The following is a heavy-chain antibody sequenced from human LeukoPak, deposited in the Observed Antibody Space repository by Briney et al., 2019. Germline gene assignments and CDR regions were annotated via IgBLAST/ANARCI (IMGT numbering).Heavy chain of an antibody. Sequence: PGGSLRLSCAASGVTFSYYWMHWVRQAPGKGLVWVSRIDSDGSSTSYAGSVKGRFTISRDNAKNTLYLQMNSLRAEDTALYYCVREGGYDPFEIGGQGTLVTVSS. CDR1: GVTFSYYW. D-gene: IGHD5-12*01. CDR2: IDSDGSST. CDR3: VREGGYDPFEI. V-gene: IGHV3-74*01. J-gene: IGHJ4*02.